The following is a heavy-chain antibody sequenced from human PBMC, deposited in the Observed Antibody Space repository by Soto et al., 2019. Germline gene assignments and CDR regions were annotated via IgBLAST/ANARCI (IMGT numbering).Heavy chain of an antibody. Sequence: EVQLVESGGGLVKPGGSLRLSCAASGFTFSNAWMNWVRQAPGKGLEWVGRIKSKTDGGTTDYAAPVKGRFTISRDDSKNTLYLQMNSLKTEDTAVYYCTTDVVHPYYYGSGSYPRFDPWGQGTLVTVSS. CDR2: IKSKTDGGTT. CDR3: TTDVVHPYYYGSGSYPRFDP. V-gene: IGHV3-15*07. D-gene: IGHD3-10*01. J-gene: IGHJ5*02. CDR1: GFTFSNAW.